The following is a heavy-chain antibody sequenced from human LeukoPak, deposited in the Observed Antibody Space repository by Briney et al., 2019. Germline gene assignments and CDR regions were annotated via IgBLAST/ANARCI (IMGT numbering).Heavy chain of an antibody. CDR2: INAGNGST. J-gene: IGHJ4*02. Sequence: ASVKVSCKASGYTFTSYAMHWVRQAPGQRLEWMGWINAGNGSTKYSQKFQGRVTVTRDTSASTAYMELSSLRSEDTAVYYCASYRGRDFDYWAREPWSPSPQ. D-gene: IGHD3-10*01. CDR1: GYTFTSYA. CDR3: ASYRGRDFDY. V-gene: IGHV1-3*01.